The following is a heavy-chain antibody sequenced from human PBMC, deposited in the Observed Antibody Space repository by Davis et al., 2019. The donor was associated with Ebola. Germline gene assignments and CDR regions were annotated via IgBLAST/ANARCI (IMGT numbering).Heavy chain of an antibody. J-gene: IGHJ5*01. D-gene: IGHD1-26*01. CDR1: GGSMTSDTYF. CDR2: FGTVFYSGST. Sequence: MPSETLSLTCRVSGGSMTSDTYFWGWIRQPPGKGLAWFGGFGTVFYSGSTLYNPSLRGRVTISSDMSKKQFSLRLDSVTAADSAVYFCARHVVGKVAGGSIDSWGRGILVSV. CDR3: ARHVVGKVAGGSIDS. V-gene: IGHV4-39*01.